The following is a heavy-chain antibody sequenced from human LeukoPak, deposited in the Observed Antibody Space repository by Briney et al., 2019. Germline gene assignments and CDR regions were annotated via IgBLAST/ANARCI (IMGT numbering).Heavy chain of an antibody. Sequence: SETLPLTCTVSGGSISSYYWSWIRQPAGKGLEWIGRIYTSGSTNYNPSLNSRVTMSVDTSRNQFSLKLSSVTAADTAVYYCARDPRYCSSTSCHGTWFDPWSQGTLVTVSS. D-gene: IGHD2-2*01. CDR3: ARDPRYCSSTSCHGTWFDP. CDR1: GGSISSYY. V-gene: IGHV4-4*07. J-gene: IGHJ5*02. CDR2: IYTSGST.